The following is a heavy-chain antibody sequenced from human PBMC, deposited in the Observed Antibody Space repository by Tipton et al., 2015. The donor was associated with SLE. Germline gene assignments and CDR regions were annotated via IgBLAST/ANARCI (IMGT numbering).Heavy chain of an antibody. V-gene: IGHV5-51*01. J-gene: IGHJ4*02. CDR1: GYSFTSYW. D-gene: IGHD6-13*01. CDR3: ARHEYSCSWYPWDY. Sequence: QLVQSGAEVKKPGESLRISCKGSGYSFTSYWISWVRQMPGKGLEWMGIIYPGDSDTRYSPSFQGQVTISVDKSITTAYLQWSSLEASDTAMYYCARHEYSCSWYPWDYWGQGTLVTVSS. CDR2: IYPGDSDT.